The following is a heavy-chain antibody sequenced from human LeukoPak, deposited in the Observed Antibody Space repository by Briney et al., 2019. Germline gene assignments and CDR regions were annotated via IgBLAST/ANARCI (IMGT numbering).Heavy chain of an antibody. V-gene: IGHV4-34*01. D-gene: IGHD2-8*01. J-gene: IGHJ4*02. CDR2: INHSGST. CDR1: GGSFSGYY. CDR3: ARAGSVLMVYAIDY. Sequence: SETLSLTCAVYGGSFSGYYWSRIRQPPGKGLEWIGEINHSGSTNYNPSLKSRVTISVDTSKNQFSLKLSSVTAADTAVYYCARAGSVLMVYAIDYWGQGTLVTVSS.